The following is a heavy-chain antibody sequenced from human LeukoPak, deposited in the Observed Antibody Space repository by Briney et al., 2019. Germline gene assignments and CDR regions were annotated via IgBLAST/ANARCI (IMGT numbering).Heavy chain of an antibody. V-gene: IGHV3-21*01. CDR2: ISSNSSLI. CDR1: GFTFSYYS. D-gene: IGHD6-13*01. CDR3: AKVDRGDYSSSPVPYYNYYMNV. J-gene: IGHJ6*03. Sequence: NPGGSLRLSCAASGFTFSYYSMNWVRQAPGRGLEWVSCISSNSSLIFHSDSVRARFTISRDNAKNLLYLHMNSLRVEDTAVYYCAKVDRGDYSSSPVPYYNYYMNVWGKGTTVTVSS.